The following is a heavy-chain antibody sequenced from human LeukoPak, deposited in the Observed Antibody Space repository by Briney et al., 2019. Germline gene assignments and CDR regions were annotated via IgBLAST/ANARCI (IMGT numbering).Heavy chain of an antibody. CDR2: ISDTGDSA. CDR3: ARDSRWIQFDY. Sequence: GGSLRLSCAASGFTFSNFVVNWVRQSPEKGLEWVSGISDTGDSAYYADSVKGRFSISRDNSKNTLYLQMNSLRADDTAVYYCARDSRWIQFDYWGQGTLVTVSS. D-gene: IGHD5-18*01. CDR1: GFTFSNFV. V-gene: IGHV3-23*01. J-gene: IGHJ4*02.